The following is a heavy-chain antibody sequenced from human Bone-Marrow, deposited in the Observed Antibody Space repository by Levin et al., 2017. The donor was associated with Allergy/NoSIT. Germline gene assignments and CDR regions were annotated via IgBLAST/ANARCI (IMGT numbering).Heavy chain of an antibody. V-gene: IGHV3-30*04. J-gene: IGHJ4*02. D-gene: IGHD4-17*01. CDR1: GFTFRNHA. CDR3: ARESGDYGDYAGAFDN. CDR2: IIFDGSKQ. Sequence: GESLKISCSASGFTFRNHAMHWVRQAPGKGLEWMSVIIFDGSKQSYADSVKGRFTISRDNSKNTVYLQMDNLTIEDTAVYYCARESGDYGDYAGAFDNWGQGTLVTVAS.